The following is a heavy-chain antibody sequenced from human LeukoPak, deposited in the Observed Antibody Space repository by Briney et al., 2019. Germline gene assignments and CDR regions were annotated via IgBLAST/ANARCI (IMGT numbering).Heavy chain of an antibody. CDR2: IYYSGST. CDR3: ARIAVAGTFLDY. CDR1: GGSISSYY. D-gene: IGHD6-19*01. Sequence: SETLSLTCTVSGGSISSYYWSWIRQPPGQGLEWIGYIYYSGSTNYNPSLKSRVTISVDTSKNQFSLKLSSVTAADTALYYCARIAVAGTFLDYWGQGTLVTVSS. V-gene: IGHV4-59*01. J-gene: IGHJ4*02.